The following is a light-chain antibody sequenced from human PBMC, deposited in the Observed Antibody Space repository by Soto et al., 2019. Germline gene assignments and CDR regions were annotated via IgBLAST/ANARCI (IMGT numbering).Light chain of an antibody. CDR3: QQYGTSWYT. Sequence: EIVLTQSPGTLSLSPGEGATLSCRASQSVNSYYLACYQQKPSQAPRLLIYGASSRATGIPYRFSGSGSGTDFTLTISRLEPEDFAVYYCQQYGTSWYTFGQGTKLEIK. V-gene: IGKV3-20*01. CDR1: QSVNSYY. J-gene: IGKJ2*01. CDR2: GAS.